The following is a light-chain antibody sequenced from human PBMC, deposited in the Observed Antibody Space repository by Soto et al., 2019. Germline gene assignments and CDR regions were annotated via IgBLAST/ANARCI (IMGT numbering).Light chain of an antibody. J-gene: IGKJ1*01. Sequence: EIVMTQSPATLSVSPGERATLSCRASQSVSSNLAWHQQKPGQAPRLLIYGASTRATGIPARFSGSGSGTEFTLTNISLQSEDFAVYYCQQYNNWPRTFGQGTKVEIK. CDR2: GAS. CDR1: QSVSSN. CDR3: QQYNNWPRT. V-gene: IGKV3-15*01.